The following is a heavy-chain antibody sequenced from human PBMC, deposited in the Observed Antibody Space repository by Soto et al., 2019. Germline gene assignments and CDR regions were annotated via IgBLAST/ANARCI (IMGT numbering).Heavy chain of an antibody. Sequence: PSETLSLTCTVSGGSISSGGYYWSWIRQHPGKGLEWIGYIYYSGSTYYNPSLKSRVTISVDTSKNQFSLKLSSVTAADTAVYYCARHPSIAAREEYYYYGMDVWGQGTTVTVSS. CDR3: ARHPSIAAREEYYYYGMDV. V-gene: IGHV4-31*03. CDR2: IYYSGST. J-gene: IGHJ6*02. D-gene: IGHD6-6*01. CDR1: GGSISSGGYY.